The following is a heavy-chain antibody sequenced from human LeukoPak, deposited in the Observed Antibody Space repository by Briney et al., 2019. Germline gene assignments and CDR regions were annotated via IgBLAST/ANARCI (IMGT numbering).Heavy chain of an antibody. CDR2: IKEDGSEK. Sequence: GGSLRLSCAASGFTFSSYWMSWVRQAPGKGLEWVANIKEDGSEKYYVDSVKGRFTISRDNAKNSLYLQMNGLRAEDTAAFYCARLLETYDYVWGSYGFDSWGQGTLVTVSS. CDR1: GFTFSSYW. D-gene: IGHD3-16*01. CDR3: ARLLETYDYVWGSYGFDS. J-gene: IGHJ4*02. V-gene: IGHV3-7*01.